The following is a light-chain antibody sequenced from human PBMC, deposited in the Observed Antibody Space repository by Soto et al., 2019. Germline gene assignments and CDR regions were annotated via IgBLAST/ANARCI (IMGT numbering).Light chain of an antibody. Sequence: QSALTPPASVSGSPGQSITISCTGTSSDIGGYNYVSWYQLHPGKAPKRMIYDVSNRPSGISNRFSGSKSGNTAALTISGIQAEDEADYYCSSYTSSSTLVFGGGTKVTVL. J-gene: IGLJ2*01. V-gene: IGLV2-14*03. CDR1: SSDIGGYNY. CDR3: SSYTSSSTLV. CDR2: DVS.